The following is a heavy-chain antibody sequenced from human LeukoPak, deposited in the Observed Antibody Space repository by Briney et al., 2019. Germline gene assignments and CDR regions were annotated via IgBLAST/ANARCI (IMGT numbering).Heavy chain of an antibody. D-gene: IGHD2-15*01. Sequence: SETLSLTCTVSGYSISSGYYWGWIRQPPGKGLEWIGSIYHSGSTYYNPSLKSRVTISVDTSKNQFSLKLSSVTAADTAVYYCAREDCSGGSCYFLGKYYFDYWGQGTLVTVSS. J-gene: IGHJ4*02. CDR1: GYSISSGYY. CDR3: AREDCSGGSCYFLGKYYFDY. CDR2: IYHSGST. V-gene: IGHV4-38-2*02.